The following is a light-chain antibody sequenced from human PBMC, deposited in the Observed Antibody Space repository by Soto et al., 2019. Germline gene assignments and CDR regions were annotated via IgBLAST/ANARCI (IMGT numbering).Light chain of an antibody. CDR1: QSVSGN. CDR2: GAS. Sequence: EIVMTQSPATLSVSPGERATLSCRASQSVSGNLAWYQQKPGQAPRLLIYGASTRATGIPARLSGSGSGTEFTLTISGLQSEDFAVYYCQQYNNWPRTFGQGTKVEIK. J-gene: IGKJ1*01. V-gene: IGKV3-15*01. CDR3: QQYNNWPRT.